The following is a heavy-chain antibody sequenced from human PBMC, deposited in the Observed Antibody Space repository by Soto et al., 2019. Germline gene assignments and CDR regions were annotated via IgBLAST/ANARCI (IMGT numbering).Heavy chain of an antibody. CDR2: MNPNSGNT. V-gene: IGHV1-8*01. Sequence: ASVKVSCKASGYTFTSYDINWVRQATGQGLEWMGWMNPNSGNTGYAQKFQGRVTMTRNTSISTAYMELNSLRAEDTAVYYCAKDSPYYGMDVWGQGTTVTVSS. CDR1: GYTFTSYD. J-gene: IGHJ6*02. CDR3: AKDSPYYGMDV.